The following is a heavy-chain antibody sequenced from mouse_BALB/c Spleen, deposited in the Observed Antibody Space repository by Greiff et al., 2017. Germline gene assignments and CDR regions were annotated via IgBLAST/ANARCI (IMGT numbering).Heavy chain of an antibody. CDR3: ARGGSSYFGNYPFAY. D-gene: IGHD2-10*01. V-gene: IGHV1-9*01. Sequence: VQLQQSGAELMKPGASVKISCKATGYTFSSYWIEWVKQRPGHGLEWIGEILPGSGSTNYNEKFKGKATFTADTSSNTAYMQLSSLTSEDSAVYYCARGGSSYFGNYPFAYWGQGTLVTVSA. CDR1: GYTFSSYW. CDR2: ILPGSGST. J-gene: IGHJ3*01.